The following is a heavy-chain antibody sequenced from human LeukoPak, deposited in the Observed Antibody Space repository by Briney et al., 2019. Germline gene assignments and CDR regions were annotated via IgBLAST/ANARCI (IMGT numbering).Heavy chain of an antibody. J-gene: IGHJ5*02. CDR3: GRSAVAGTLFDP. CDR2: INPNSGGT. V-gene: IGHV1-2*04. Sequence: GASVKVSCKASGYTFTSYYMHWVRQAPGQGLEWMGWINPNSGGTNYAQKFQGWVTMTRDTSINTVYMELSRLRSDDTAVYYCGRSAVAGTLFDPWGQGTLVTVTS. D-gene: IGHD6-19*01. CDR1: GYTFTSYY.